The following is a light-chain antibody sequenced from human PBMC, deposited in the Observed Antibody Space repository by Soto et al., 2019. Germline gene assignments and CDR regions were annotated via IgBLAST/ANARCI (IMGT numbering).Light chain of an antibody. J-gene: IGLJ1*01. V-gene: IGLV2-14*01. CDR3: GSYTNINTRACV. CDR1: SSDFGDDKY. Sequence: QSALTQPASVSGSPGQSITVSCTGSSSDFGDDKYVSWYQQQPGKGPNLLIYGVNSRPSGISNRFSGSKSGNTASLTISGLQVEDEAEYFCGSYTNINTRACVFGTGTKVTVL. CDR2: GVN.